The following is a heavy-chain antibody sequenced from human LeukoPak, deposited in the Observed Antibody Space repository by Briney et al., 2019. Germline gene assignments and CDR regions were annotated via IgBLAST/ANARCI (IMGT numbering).Heavy chain of an antibody. CDR1: GYTITSYG. J-gene: IGHJ4*02. Sequence: ASVKVSCKASGYTITSYGISWVRQAPGQGLEWMGWISAYNGNTNYAQKLQGRVTMTTDTSTSAAYMELRSLRSDDTAVYYCAREIYSSSWYGIDYWGQGTLVTVSS. D-gene: IGHD6-13*01. V-gene: IGHV1-18*01. CDR2: ISAYNGNT. CDR3: AREIYSSSWYGIDY.